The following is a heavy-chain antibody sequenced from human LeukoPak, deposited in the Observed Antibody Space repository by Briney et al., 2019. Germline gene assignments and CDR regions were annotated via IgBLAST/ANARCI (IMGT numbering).Heavy chain of an antibody. Sequence: GASVKVSCKPSGYSFRTYGLTWVRQAPGQGLEWMGRIIPIFGTANYAQKFQGRVTITADKSTSTAYMELSSLRSEDTAVYYCAFTEPPITGIPRYYFDYWGQGTLVTVSS. D-gene: IGHD1-20*01. CDR1: GYSFRTYG. CDR2: IIPIFGTA. J-gene: IGHJ4*02. V-gene: IGHV1-69*06. CDR3: AFTEPPITGIPRYYFDY.